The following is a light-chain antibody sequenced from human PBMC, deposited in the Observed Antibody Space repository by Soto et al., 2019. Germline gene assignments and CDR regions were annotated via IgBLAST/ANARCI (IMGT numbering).Light chain of an antibody. CDR3: CSYAGSSTDVV. Sequence: QSALTQPASVSGSPGQSITISCTGTSSDVGNYNLVSWYQQHPGKAPKLMIYEGSKRPSGVSNRFSGSKSGNTASLTISGIQAEDEADYYCCSYAGSSTDVVFGGGTKLTVL. CDR2: EGS. J-gene: IGLJ2*01. V-gene: IGLV2-23*01. CDR1: SSDVGNYNL.